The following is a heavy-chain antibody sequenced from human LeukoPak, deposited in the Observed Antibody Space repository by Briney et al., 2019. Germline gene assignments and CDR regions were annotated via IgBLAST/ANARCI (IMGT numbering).Heavy chain of an antibody. CDR3: ARVVVPAAIKVADY. CDR2: ISSSSSYI. V-gene: IGHV3-21*01. Sequence: WGSLRLSCAASGFTFSSYSMNWVRQAPGKGLEWVSSISSSSSYIYYADSVKGRFTISRDNAKNSLYLQMNSLRAEDTAVYYCARVVVPAAIKVADYWGQGTLVTVSS. D-gene: IGHD2-2*01. J-gene: IGHJ4*02. CDR1: GFTFSSYS.